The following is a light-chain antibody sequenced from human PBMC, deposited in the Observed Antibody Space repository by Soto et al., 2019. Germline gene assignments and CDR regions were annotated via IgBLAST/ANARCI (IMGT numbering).Light chain of an antibody. CDR1: QTVSSSY. J-gene: IGKJ1*01. V-gene: IGKV3-20*01. Sequence: EIVLTQSPGTLSLSPGERATLSCRASQTVSSSYLAWYQHKAGQAPRLLIYGASSRATGIPDTFSGSGSGTDFTLTISRLEPEDFAVYYCHHYGSSPPWTFGQGTKVEVK. CDR3: HHYGSSPPWT. CDR2: GAS.